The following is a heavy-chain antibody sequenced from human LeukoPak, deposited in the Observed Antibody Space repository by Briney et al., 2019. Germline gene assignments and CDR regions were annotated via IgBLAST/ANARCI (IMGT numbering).Heavy chain of an antibody. CDR2: ISWNSGRI. CDR1: GFTFDDYA. CDR3: AKDKLATGYYMDV. V-gene: IGHV3-9*03. J-gene: IGHJ6*03. D-gene: IGHD5-12*01. Sequence: GGSLRLSCAASGFTFDDYAMHWVRQAPGKGLEWVAGISWNSGRICYADSVKGRFTISRDNAKNSLYLQMNSLRAEDMALYYCAKDKLATGYYMDVWGKGTTVTVSS.